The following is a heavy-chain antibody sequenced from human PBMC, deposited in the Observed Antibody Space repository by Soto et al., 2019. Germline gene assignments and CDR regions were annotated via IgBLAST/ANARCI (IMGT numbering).Heavy chain of an antibody. Sequence: TSETLSLTCTVSGGSISSSSYYWGWIRQPPRKGLERNGSIYYSGSTYYNPSLKSRVTISVDTSKNQFSLKLSSVTAADTAVYYCARGSGTTLTYYDFWSGPGHFDYWGQGTLVTVSS. J-gene: IGHJ4*02. CDR2: IYYSGST. CDR3: ARGSGTTLTYYDFWSGPGHFDY. V-gene: IGHV4-39*01. D-gene: IGHD3-3*01. CDR1: GGSISSSSYY.